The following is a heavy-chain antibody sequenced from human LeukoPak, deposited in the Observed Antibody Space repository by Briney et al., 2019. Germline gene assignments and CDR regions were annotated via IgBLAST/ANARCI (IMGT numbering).Heavy chain of an antibody. D-gene: IGHD5-12*01. Sequence: PGGSLRLFCAGSGFTFSTDWMHWVRQAPGGGLVWVAGMNTDGSTTSYADSVKGRFTISRDNAKNTLYLQMSGLRAEDTAVYYCAKESGYDVDLEYWGQGALVTVSS. CDR2: MNTDGSTT. J-gene: IGHJ4*02. CDR1: GFTFSTDW. V-gene: IGHV3-74*01. CDR3: AKESGYDVDLEY.